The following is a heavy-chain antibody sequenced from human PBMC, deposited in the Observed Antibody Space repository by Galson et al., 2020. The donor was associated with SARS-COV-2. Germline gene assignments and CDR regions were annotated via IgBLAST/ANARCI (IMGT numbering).Heavy chain of an antibody. D-gene: IGHD3-10*01. Sequence: GGPLRLPAAASGLPFTSYGMHWVPQTPGKGLNWLAFGNGDDHNQYYADYVRGRFTIPRDNSKITLYLHMNILRIEDTAIYYGAKDGKRGWDFEHWGQGTLVSVSS. CDR3: AKDGKRGWDFEH. J-gene: IGHJ4*02. CDR1: GLPFTSYG. CDR2: GNGDDHNQ. V-gene: IGHV3-30*02.